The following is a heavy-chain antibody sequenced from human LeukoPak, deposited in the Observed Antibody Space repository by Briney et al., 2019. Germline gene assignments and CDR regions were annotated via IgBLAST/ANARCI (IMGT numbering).Heavy chain of an antibody. J-gene: IGHJ4*02. CDR1: GFTFTNYD. CDR3: ARDKVAYGDYVGVFDY. D-gene: IGHD4-17*01. Sequence: ASVKVSCKASGFTFTNYDINWVRQATGQGLEWMGWMNPINGNTGYAQKFQGRVTITADESTSTAYMELSSLRSEDTAVYYCARDKVAYGDYVGVFDYWGQGTLVTVSS. V-gene: IGHV1-8*01. CDR2: MNPINGNT.